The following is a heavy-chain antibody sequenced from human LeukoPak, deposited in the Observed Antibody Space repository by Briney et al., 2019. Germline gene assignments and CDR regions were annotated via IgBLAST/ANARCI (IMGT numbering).Heavy chain of an antibody. Sequence: GGSLRLSCAASGFIVSSNYMSWVRQAPGKGLEWVSIIYSGAGTTYADSVKGRFTISRDKSKNTVYLQMNSLRVEDTAVYYCATYLGVTAAFDIWGLGTTVTVSP. CDR1: GFIVSSNY. D-gene: IGHD3-10*01. CDR2: IYSGAGT. V-gene: IGHV3-53*01. J-gene: IGHJ3*02. CDR3: ATYLGVTAAFDI.